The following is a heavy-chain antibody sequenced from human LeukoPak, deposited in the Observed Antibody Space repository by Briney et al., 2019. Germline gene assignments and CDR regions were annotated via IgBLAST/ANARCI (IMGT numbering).Heavy chain of an antibody. D-gene: IGHD1-26*01. Sequence: GGSLRLSCAASGSTFSDYWMHWVRQAPGKGLEWVSGINWNSGYIGYADSVKGRFTISRDNAKSSLYLQMNSLRTEDTALYYCAKDRGVGIYYFDSWGQGTLVTVSS. CDR3: AKDRGVGIYYFDS. CDR2: INWNSGYI. CDR1: GSTFSDYW. J-gene: IGHJ4*02. V-gene: IGHV3-9*01.